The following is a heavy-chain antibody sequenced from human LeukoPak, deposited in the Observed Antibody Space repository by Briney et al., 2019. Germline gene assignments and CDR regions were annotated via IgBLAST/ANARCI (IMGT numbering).Heavy chain of an antibody. D-gene: IGHD1-14*01. J-gene: IGHJ4*02. V-gene: IGHV3-7*01. CDR3: TRDRSRAEDD. CDR1: GFTFSGHW. Sequence: GGSLRLSCAASGFTFSGHWMSWVRQAPGKGLKWVANINQGGSDKYYVDSVKGRFTISRDNANNLLYLQMNSLRGEDTAVYYCTRDRSRAEDDWGQGTLVTVSS. CDR2: INQGGSDK.